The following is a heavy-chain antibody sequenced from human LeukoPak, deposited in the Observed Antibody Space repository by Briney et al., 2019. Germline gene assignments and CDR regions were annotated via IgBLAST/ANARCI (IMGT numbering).Heavy chain of an antibody. Sequence: GGSLRLSCAASGFTFSSYSMNWVRQAPGKGLEWVSSISSSSSYIYYADSVKGRFTISRDNAKNSLYLQMNSLRAEDTAVYHCARDVGGVGGYWGQGTLVTVSS. D-gene: IGHD2-15*01. V-gene: IGHV3-21*01. CDR3: ARDVGGVGGY. CDR2: ISSSSSYI. J-gene: IGHJ4*02. CDR1: GFTFSSYS.